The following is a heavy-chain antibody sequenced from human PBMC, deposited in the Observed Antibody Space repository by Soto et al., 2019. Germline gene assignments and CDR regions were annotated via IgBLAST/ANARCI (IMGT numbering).Heavy chain of an antibody. Sequence: QVQLVQSGAEVKKPGSSVKVSCKASGGTFSSYTISWVRQAPGQGLEWMGRIIPILDIANYAQKFQGRVTITADKSTSTDYMELSSLRSEDTAVYYCAAGGHGAFDIWGQGTMVTVSS. J-gene: IGHJ3*02. CDR1: GGTFSSYT. CDR3: AAGGHGAFDI. D-gene: IGHD1-26*01. CDR2: IIPILDIA. V-gene: IGHV1-69*02.